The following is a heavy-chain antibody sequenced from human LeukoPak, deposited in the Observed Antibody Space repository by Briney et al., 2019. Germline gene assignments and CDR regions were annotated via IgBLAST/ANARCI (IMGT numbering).Heavy chain of an antibody. V-gene: IGHV3-74*01. CDR1: GLSFSTYW. D-gene: IGHD6-13*01. Sequence: GGSLRLSCAASGLSFSTYWMHWVRQAPGKGVVWVSRINSDGSTTTYADSVKGRFTISRDNAKNTLYLQMNSLRAEDTALYYCASTTNWAAATGYYFDYWGQGTLVTVSS. J-gene: IGHJ4*02. CDR3: ASTTNWAAATGYYFDY. CDR2: INSDGSTT.